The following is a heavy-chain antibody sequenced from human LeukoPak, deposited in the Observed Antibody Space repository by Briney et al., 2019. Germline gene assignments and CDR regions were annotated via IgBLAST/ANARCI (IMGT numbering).Heavy chain of an antibody. V-gene: IGHV4-61*01. Sequence: SETLSLTCTVSGGSISSSSYYWSWIPQPPGKGLEWIGYIYYSGSTNYNPSLKSRVTISVDTSKNQFSLKLSSVTAADTAVYYCARDPLGYDSSGYWSQGTLVTVSS. D-gene: IGHD3-22*01. CDR3: ARDPLGYDSSGY. J-gene: IGHJ4*02. CDR2: IYYSGST. CDR1: GGSISSSSYY.